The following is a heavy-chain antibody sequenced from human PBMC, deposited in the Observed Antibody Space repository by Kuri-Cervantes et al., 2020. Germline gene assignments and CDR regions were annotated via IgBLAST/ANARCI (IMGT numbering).Heavy chain of an antibody. V-gene: IGHV3-74*01. D-gene: IGHD4-17*01. CDR1: GFTFSSYW. CDR2: INSDGSST. J-gene: IGHJ3*02. CDR3: AKFAGNGDYISGGAFDI. Sequence: GESLKISCAASGFTFSSYWMHWVRQAPGKGLVWVSRINSDGSSTSYADSVKGRFTISRGNARNSLYLQMNSLRAEDTALYYCAKFAGNGDYISGGAFDIWGQGTMVTVSS.